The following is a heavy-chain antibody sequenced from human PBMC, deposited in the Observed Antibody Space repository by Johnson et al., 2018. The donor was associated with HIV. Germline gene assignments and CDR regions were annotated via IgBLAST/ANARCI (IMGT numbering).Heavy chain of an antibody. CDR2: IRSKTYGGTA. D-gene: IGHD1-14*01. J-gene: IGHJ3*02. CDR3: TRARINSGGHFPDAFDI. V-gene: IGHV3-49*03. CDR1: GFNFGDYA. Sequence: VQLVESGGGLVQPGRSLRLSCTTSGFNFGDYAMSWFRQAPGKGLEWVGFIRSKTYGGTAEYAASVKGRFTITRDDSKSIAYLQINSLKSEDTAVYYGTRARINSGGHFPDAFDIWGQGSMGTVSS.